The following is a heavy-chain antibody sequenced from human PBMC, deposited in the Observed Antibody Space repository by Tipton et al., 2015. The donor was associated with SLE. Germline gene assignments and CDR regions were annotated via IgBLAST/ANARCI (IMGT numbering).Heavy chain of an antibody. D-gene: IGHD6-13*01. Sequence: TLSLTCTVSGGSISSYYWSWIRQPPGKGLEWIGYIYYSGSTYYNPSLKSRVTISVDTSKNQFSLKLSSVTAADTAVYYCARPGYSSSWYYHDAFDIWGQGTMVTVSS. CDR3: ARPGYSSSWYYHDAFDI. V-gene: IGHV4-59*04. CDR2: IYYSGST. CDR1: GGSISSYY. J-gene: IGHJ3*02.